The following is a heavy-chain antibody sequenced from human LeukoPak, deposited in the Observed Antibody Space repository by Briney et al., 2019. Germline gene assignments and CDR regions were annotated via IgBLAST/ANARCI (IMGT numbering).Heavy chain of an antibody. V-gene: IGHV4-4*02. CDR1: GGSITSTYW. Sequence: SGTLSLTCAVSGGSITSTYWWSWVRQPPGKGLDWIGEIYRSGSTNYNPSLKSRVTISVDTSKNQFSLKLSSVTAADTAVYYCARLGSGRQLDYWGQGTLVTVSS. J-gene: IGHJ4*02. D-gene: IGHD7-27*01. CDR2: IYRSGST. CDR3: ARLGSGRQLDY.